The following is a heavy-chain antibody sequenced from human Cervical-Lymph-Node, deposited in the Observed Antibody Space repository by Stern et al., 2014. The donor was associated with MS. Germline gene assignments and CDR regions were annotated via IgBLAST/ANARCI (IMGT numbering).Heavy chain of an antibody. CDR1: GGSISSGSYY. V-gene: IGHV4-61*02. CDR3: ARESRY. J-gene: IGHJ4*02. Sequence: VQLVESGPGLVKPSQTLSLTCTVSGGSISSGSYYWSWIRQPAGKGLEWIGRIYTSGSTNYNPSLKSRVTISVDTSKNQFSLKLSSGTAADTAVYYCARESRYWGQGTLVTVSS. CDR2: IYTSGST.